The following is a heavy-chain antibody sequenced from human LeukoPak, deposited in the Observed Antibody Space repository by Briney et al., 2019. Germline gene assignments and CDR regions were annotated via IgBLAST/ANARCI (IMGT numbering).Heavy chain of an antibody. CDR3: AKDRRGYCSGGSCYYNFDY. Sequence: PGESLRLSCAASGFTFSSYWMSWVRQAPGKGLEWVANIKQDGSEKYYVDSVQGRFTISRDNSKNTLYLQMNSLRAEDTAVYYCAKDRRGYCSGGSCYYNFDYWGQGTLVTVSS. J-gene: IGHJ4*02. CDR1: GFTFSSYW. CDR2: IKQDGSEK. V-gene: IGHV3-7*01. D-gene: IGHD2-15*01.